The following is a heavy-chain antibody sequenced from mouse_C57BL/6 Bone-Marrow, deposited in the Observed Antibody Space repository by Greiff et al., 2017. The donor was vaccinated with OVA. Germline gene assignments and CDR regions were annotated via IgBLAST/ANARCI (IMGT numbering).Heavy chain of an antibody. J-gene: IGHJ2*01. Sequence: VQLQQPGAELVMPGASVKLSCKASGYTFTSYWMHWVKQRPGQGLEWIGEIDPSDSYTNYNQKFKGKSTLTVDKSSSTAYMQLSSLTSEDSAVYYCARPHYGNYPYYLDYWGQGTTLTVSS. V-gene: IGHV1-69*01. CDR1: GYTFTSYW. CDR2: IDPSDSYT. CDR3: ARPHYGNYPYYLDY. D-gene: IGHD2-1*01.